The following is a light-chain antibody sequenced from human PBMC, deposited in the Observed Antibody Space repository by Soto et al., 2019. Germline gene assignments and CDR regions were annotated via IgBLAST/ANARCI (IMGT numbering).Light chain of an antibody. V-gene: IGLV2-11*01. J-gene: IGLJ3*02. CDR2: DVS. CDR1: NSDIGGYNY. Sequence: QSVLTQPRSVSGSPGQSVTISCTGTNSDIGGYNYVSWYQQHPGKAPKVMIYDVSRRPSGVPDRLSGSKSGNTASLTISGLQAEDEADYYCCSYAGTYNFWVFGGGTKVTVL. CDR3: CSYAGTYNFWV.